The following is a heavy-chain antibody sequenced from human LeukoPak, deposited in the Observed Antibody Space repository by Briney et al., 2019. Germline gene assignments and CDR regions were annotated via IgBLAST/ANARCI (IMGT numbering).Heavy chain of an antibody. CDR2: ISSSSSYI. D-gene: IGHD2-2*01. Sequence: GGSLRLSCAASGFTFSSYSMNWVRQAPGKGLEWVSSISSSSSYIYYADSVKGRFTISRDNSKNTLYLQMNSLRAEDTAVYYCARDFAIVVVPAARAFDIWGQGTMVTVSS. J-gene: IGHJ3*02. CDR1: GFTFSSYS. CDR3: ARDFAIVVVPAARAFDI. V-gene: IGHV3-21*01.